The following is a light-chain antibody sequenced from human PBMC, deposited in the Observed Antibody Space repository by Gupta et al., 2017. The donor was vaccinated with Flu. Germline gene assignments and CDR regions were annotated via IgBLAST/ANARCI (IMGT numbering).Light chain of an antibody. J-gene: IGKJ1*01. CDR2: MAS. CDR3: IQHIACPWT. V-gene: IGKV1-5*03. Sequence: PTSLSASVGDRVTITCRARQSSNRWLAWYQQKPGKAPILLIYMASTLDTGVPSRFSGSGSGTEFTLKISSVEPDDVATYYCIQHIACPWTFGQGTKVEI. CDR1: QSSNRW.